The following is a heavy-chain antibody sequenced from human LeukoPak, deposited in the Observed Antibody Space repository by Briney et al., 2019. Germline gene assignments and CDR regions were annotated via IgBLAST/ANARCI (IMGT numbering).Heavy chain of an antibody. CDR3: AKDGYYYDSSGYAFDI. V-gene: IGHV3-30*02. Sequence: GGSLRLSCAASGFTFSGYGMHWVRQAPGKGLEWVAFIRYDGSNKYYADSVKGRFTISRDNSKNTLYLQMHSLRAEDTAVYYCAKDGYYYDSSGYAFDIWGQGTMVTVSS. J-gene: IGHJ3*02. D-gene: IGHD3-22*01. CDR1: GFTFSGYG. CDR2: IRYDGSNK.